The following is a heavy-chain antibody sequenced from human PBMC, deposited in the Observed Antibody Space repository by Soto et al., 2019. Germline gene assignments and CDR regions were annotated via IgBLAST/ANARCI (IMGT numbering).Heavy chain of an antibody. CDR1: GGSISSYY. V-gene: IGHV4-59*08. J-gene: IGHJ4*02. CDR2: IYYSGST. D-gene: IGHD6-19*01. CDR3: ARSAVADVLFDY. Sequence: QVQLQESGPGLVKPSETLSLTCTVSGGSISSYYWSWIRQPPGKGLEWIGYIYYSGSTNYNPSLQSRATISVDTSKNQLSLKLSSVTAADTAVYYCARSAVADVLFDYWGQGTLVTVSS.